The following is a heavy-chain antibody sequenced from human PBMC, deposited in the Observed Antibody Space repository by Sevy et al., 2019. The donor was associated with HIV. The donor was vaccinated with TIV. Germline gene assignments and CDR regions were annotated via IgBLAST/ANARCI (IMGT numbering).Heavy chain of an antibody. CDR3: AREGCTKPHDY. Sequence: GGSLRLSCAASGFTFSKYSMSWVRQPPGKGLEWVSTLSFGCGEINHADSVKGRFTISRDNSKNSLYLQMNNLGAEDTAVYYCAREGCTKPHDYWGQGTLVTVS. D-gene: IGHD2-8*01. CDR2: LSFGCGEI. CDR1: GFTFSKYS. J-gene: IGHJ4*02. V-gene: IGHV3-23*01.